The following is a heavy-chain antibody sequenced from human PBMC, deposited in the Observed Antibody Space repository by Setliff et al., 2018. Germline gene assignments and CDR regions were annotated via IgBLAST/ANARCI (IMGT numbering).Heavy chain of an antibody. CDR2: INTNTGNP. CDR1: GYTFTSYY. CDR3: ARVGGYSSGFGPDYYYYGMDV. Sequence: GASVKVSCKASGYTFTSYYMHWVRQAPGQGLDWMGWINTNTGNPTYAQGFTGRFVFSLDTSVSTAYLQISSLKAEDTAVYYCARVGGYSSGFGPDYYYYGMDVWGQGTTVTVSS. D-gene: IGHD6-19*01. V-gene: IGHV7-4-1*02. J-gene: IGHJ6*02.